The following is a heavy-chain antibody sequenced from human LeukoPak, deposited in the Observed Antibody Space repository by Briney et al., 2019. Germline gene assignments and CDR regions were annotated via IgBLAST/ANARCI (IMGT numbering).Heavy chain of an antibody. V-gene: IGHV4-38-2*02. CDR3: ARIGEYSSSSAMDY. D-gene: IGHD6-6*01. Sequence: SETLSLTCTVSGYSISSGYYWGWIRQPPGKGLEWIGSIYHSGSTYYNPSLKSRVTISVDTSKNQVSLKLSSVTAADTAVYYCARIGEYSSSSAMDYWGQGTLVTVSS. J-gene: IGHJ4*02. CDR2: IYHSGST. CDR1: GYSISSGYY.